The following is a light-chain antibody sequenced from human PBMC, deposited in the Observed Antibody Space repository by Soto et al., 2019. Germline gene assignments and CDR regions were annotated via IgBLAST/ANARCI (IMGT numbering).Light chain of an antibody. V-gene: IGLV2-14*01. J-gene: IGLJ1*01. Sequence: QSVLTQPASVSGSPGQSITISCGGTGXDIGGYNFVSWYQHHPGKAPKLIIYDVTHRPSGVSERFSGSKSGFTASLTISGLQAEDESHYYCSSFTSISTYVFGTGTKVTVL. CDR1: GXDIGGYNF. CDR2: DVT. CDR3: SSFTSISTYV.